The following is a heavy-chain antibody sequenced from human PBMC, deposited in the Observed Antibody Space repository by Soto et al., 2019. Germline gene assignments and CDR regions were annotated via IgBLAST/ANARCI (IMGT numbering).Heavy chain of an antibody. J-gene: IGHJ6*02. D-gene: IGHD5-18*01. CDR1: GGTFSSYA. CDR3: ASGYSYGYGSPYYYGMDV. V-gene: IGHV1-69*12. Sequence: QVQLVQSGAEVKKPGSSVKVSCKASGGTFSSYAISWVRQAPGQGLEWMGGIIPIFGTANYAQKFQGRVTITADESTGTAYMELSSLRSEDTAVYYCASGYSYGYGSPYYYGMDVWGQGTTVTVSS. CDR2: IIPIFGTA.